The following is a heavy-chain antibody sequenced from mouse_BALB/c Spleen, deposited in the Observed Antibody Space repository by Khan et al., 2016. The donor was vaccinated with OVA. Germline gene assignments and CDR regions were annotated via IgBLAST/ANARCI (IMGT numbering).Heavy chain of an antibody. J-gene: IGHJ4*01. Sequence: QVQLKESGPGLVAPSQSLSITCTVSGFSLTGYGVNWVRQPPGKGLEWLGMIWGDGSTDYNSVLKSRLSISKDNSKSQVFLKMNSLQTDDTGRYYCARAYYGNYREAMDYWGQGTSVTVSS. D-gene: IGHD2-10*01. CDR1: GFSLTGYG. CDR2: IWGDGST. CDR3: ARAYYGNYREAMDY. V-gene: IGHV2-6-7*01.